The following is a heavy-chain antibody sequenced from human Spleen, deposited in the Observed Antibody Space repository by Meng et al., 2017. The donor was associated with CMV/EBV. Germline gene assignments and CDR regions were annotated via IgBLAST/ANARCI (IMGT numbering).Heavy chain of an antibody. CDR3: ARDFFALAPTDF. Sequence: SCAASGFAFRSYWIHWIRQAPGKGLVWVSRTNGDGSSIAYADSVKGRFTISRDNAKNTLYLQMSSLRIEDTAVYYCARDFFALAPTDFWGQGTLVTVSS. CDR1: GFAFRSYW. D-gene: IGHD3-3*01. J-gene: IGHJ4*02. CDR2: TNGDGSSI. V-gene: IGHV3-74*01.